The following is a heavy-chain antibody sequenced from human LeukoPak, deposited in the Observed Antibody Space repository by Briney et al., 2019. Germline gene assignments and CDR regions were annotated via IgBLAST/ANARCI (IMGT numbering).Heavy chain of an antibody. J-gene: IGHJ4*02. D-gene: IGHD3-16*02. CDR3: AIIFTAATYDY. Sequence: GGSLRLSCAASGFTFSNAWMNWVRQAPGKGLEWVGRIKSKTDGGTTDYAAPVKGRFTISRDDSKNTLYLQMNSLKTEDTAVYYCAIIFTAATYDYWGQGTLVTVSS. CDR1: GFTFSNAW. V-gene: IGHV3-15*07. CDR2: IKSKTDGGTT.